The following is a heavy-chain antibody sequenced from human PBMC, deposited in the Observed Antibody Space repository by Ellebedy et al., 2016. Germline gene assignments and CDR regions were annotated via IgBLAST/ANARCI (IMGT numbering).Heavy chain of an antibody. D-gene: IGHD2-15*01. J-gene: IGHJ4*02. Sequence: ASVKISCKTSGYIFTSYGISWVRQAPGQGLAWMGWIHPNSGDTKYAQKFQGRVTMTRDTSISTVYMELSRLGYDDTAVYYCARDTQAARDYWGQGTLVTVSS. V-gene: IGHV1-2*02. CDR1: GYIFTSYG. CDR3: ARDTQAARDY. CDR2: IHPNSGDT.